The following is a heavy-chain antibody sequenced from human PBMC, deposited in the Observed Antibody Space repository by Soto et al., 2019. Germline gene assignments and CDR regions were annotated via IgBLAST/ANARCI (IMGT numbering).Heavy chain of an antibody. Sequence: QVQLVQSGAEVKKPGASVKVSCKASGYTFSSYYMHWVRQAPGQGLEWMGIINPSGGSTSYAQKFQGRVTMTRDTTTSTGYMELSSLRSEDTAVYYCARAGRGDSLAYYYGSGSLFYYWGQGTLVTVSS. D-gene: IGHD3-10*01. CDR2: INPSGGST. V-gene: IGHV1-46*01. CDR3: ARAGRGDSLAYYYGSGSLFYY. CDR1: GYTFSSYY. J-gene: IGHJ4*02.